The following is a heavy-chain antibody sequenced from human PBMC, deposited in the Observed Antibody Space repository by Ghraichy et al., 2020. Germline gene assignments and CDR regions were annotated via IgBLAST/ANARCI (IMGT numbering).Heavy chain of an antibody. CDR2: LRADGSSP. Sequence: GGSLRLSCSASGFTFSSFAMHWVRQSPGKGLEFVSALRADGSSPYYADSVKSRFTISRDESNNTLYLQMCSLRPEDTAIYYCVIGWLVLDYWGQGTLLTVSS. D-gene: IGHD6-19*01. J-gene: IGHJ4*02. CDR1: GFTFSSFA. CDR3: VIGWLVLDY. V-gene: IGHV3-64D*06.